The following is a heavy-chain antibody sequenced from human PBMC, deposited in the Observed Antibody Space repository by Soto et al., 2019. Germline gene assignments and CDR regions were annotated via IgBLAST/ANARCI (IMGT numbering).Heavy chain of an antibody. V-gene: IGHV3-33*01. CDR1: GNIFTGYG. CDR2: IRYDGSNI. CDR3: ARDGLGDTTFFGYYDY. J-gene: IGHJ4*02. Sequence: VQLVESGGGVVQPGGSLRLSCAASGNIFTGYGMHWVRQPPGKGLEWVAVIRYDGSNIFYADSVKGRFTISRDNSKNTLYLQMNSLRAEDTAVYYCARDGLGDTTFFGYYDYWGQGTLVTVSS. D-gene: IGHD1-26*01.